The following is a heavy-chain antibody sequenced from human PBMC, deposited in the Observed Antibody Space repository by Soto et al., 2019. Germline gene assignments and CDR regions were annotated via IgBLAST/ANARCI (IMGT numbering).Heavy chain of an antibody. D-gene: IGHD3-9*01. J-gene: IGHJ4*01. CDR3: ARGDSPSRYFETTFDY. CDR2: IYYSGGT. CDR1: GGSISSGTDY. V-gene: IGHV4-39*01. Sequence: SETLSLTCTVSGGSISSGTDYWGWIRQPPGKGLEWIGSIYYSGGTYYNPSLKSRVTISVDTSKNQFSLKLTSVTAADTAVYYCARGDSPSRYFETTFDYWGQGTLVTVSS.